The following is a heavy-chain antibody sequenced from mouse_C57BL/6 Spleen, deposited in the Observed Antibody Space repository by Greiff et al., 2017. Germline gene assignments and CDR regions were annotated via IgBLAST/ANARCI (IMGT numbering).Heavy chain of an antibody. J-gene: IGHJ4*01. CDR3: ARVYDYDRNYAMDY. D-gene: IGHD2-4*01. CDR2: ISDGGSYT. CDR1: GFTFSSYA. V-gene: IGHV5-4*03. Sequence: EVNVVESGGGLVKPGGSLKLSCAASGFTFSSYAMSWVRQTPEKRLEWVATISDGGSYTYYPDNVKGRFTIARDNAKNNLYLQMIHLKSEDTAMYYCARVYDYDRNYAMDYWGQGTSVTVSS.